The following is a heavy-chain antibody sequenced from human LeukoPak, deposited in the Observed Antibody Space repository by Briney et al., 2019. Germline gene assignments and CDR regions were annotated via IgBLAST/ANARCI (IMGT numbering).Heavy chain of an antibody. CDR2: IKPRGDST. CDR3: ARKWSSRDWFDP. CDR1: GYIFTTYS. Sequence: ASVKVSCKTSGYIFTTYSIHWVRRAPGQRLEWLGVIKPRGDSTVYTQNFQGRVTMTSDTSTSTIYMELSGLKSEDTGLYFCARKWSSRDWFDPWGQGTLVTVSS. D-gene: IGHD2-8*01. V-gene: IGHV1-46*01. J-gene: IGHJ5*02.